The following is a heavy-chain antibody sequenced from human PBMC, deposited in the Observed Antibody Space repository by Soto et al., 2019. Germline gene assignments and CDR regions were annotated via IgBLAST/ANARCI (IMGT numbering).Heavy chain of an antibody. Sequence: PGGSLRLSCAASGFTFGGYAVSWVRQAPGKGLEWVSAISGSGGSTYYADSVKGRFTISRDNSKNTLYLQMNSLRAEDTAVHYCAKEAAADNDAFDIWGQGTMVTVSS. CDR2: ISGSGGST. CDR1: GFTFGGYA. V-gene: IGHV3-23*01. D-gene: IGHD6-25*01. CDR3: AKEAAADNDAFDI. J-gene: IGHJ3*02.